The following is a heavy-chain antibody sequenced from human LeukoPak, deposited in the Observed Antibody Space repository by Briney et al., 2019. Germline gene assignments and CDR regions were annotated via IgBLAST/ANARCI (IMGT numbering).Heavy chain of an antibody. D-gene: IGHD2-8*01. CDR3: ARDRSIVLMVYGSNWYFDL. CDR2: INPSGGST. J-gene: IGHJ2*01. V-gene: IGHV1-46*01. CDR1: RYTFTSYY. Sequence: GASVKVSCKAFRYTFTSYYMHWVRQAPGQGLEWMGIINPSGGSTSYAQKFQGRVTMTRDTSTSTVYMELSSLRSEDTAVYYCARDRSIVLMVYGSNWYFDLWGRGTLVTVSS.